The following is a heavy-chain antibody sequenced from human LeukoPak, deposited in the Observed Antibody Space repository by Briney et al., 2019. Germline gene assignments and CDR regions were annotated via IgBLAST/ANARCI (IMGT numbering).Heavy chain of an antibody. CDR1: GFTLSTYN. V-gene: IGHV3-21*01. Sequence: GGSLRLSCAASGFTLSTYNMKWVRQAPRKGLEWVSSISTSSSYIYYADSVKGRFTISRDNARNSLYLQMNSLRAEDTAVYYCARDRDWNSGFDYWGQGTLATVSS. J-gene: IGHJ4*02. CDR3: ARDRDWNSGFDY. D-gene: IGHD1-7*01. CDR2: ISTSSSYI.